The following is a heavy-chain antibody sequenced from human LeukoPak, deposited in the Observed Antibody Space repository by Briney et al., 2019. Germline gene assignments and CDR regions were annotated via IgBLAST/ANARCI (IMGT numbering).Heavy chain of an antibody. CDR3: ARGVKYSGSYFPFDY. J-gene: IGHJ4*02. CDR1: GGSISSYY. Sequence: SETLSLTCTVSGGSISSYYWSWIRQPAGKGLEWIGRIYTSGSTNYNPSLKSRVTMSVDTSKNQFSLKLSSVTAADTAVYYCARGVKYSGSYFPFDYWGQGTLVTVSS. V-gene: IGHV4-4*07. CDR2: IYTSGST. D-gene: IGHD1-26*01.